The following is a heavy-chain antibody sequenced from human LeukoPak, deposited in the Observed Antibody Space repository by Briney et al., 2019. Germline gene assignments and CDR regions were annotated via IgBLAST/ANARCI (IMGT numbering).Heavy chain of an antibody. CDR1: GYTFTGYY. CDR2: INPNSGDT. J-gene: IGHJ4*02. CDR3: ARDGAVNTFDY. Sequence: GASVKVSCKASGYTFTGYYIHWVRQAPGQGLEWMGWINPNSGDTRYIQKFQGRVTMTRDTSISTAYVELIRLRSDDTAVYYCARDGAVNTFDYWGQGTLVAVPS. D-gene: IGHD1-26*01. V-gene: IGHV1-2*02.